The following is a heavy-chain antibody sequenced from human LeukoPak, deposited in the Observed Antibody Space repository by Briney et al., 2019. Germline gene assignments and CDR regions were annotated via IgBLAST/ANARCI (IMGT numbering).Heavy chain of an antibody. CDR3: ASSTAMVLYYFDY. J-gene: IGHJ4*02. CDR2: IIPIFGTA. V-gene: IGHV1-69*13. D-gene: IGHD5-18*01. Sequence: ASVKVSCKASGGTFSSYAISWVRQAPGQGLGWMGGIIPIFGTANYAQKFQGRVTITADESTSTAYMELSSLRSEDTAVYYCASSTAMVLYYFDYWGQGTLVTVSS. CDR1: GGTFSSYA.